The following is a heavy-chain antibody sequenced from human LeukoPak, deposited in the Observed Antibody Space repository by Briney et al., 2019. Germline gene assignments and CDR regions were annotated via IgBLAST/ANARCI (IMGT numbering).Heavy chain of an antibody. CDR3: AKGGRTYYYGSGSLVG. D-gene: IGHD3-10*01. CDR1: GFTFSSYA. V-gene: IGHV3-23*01. CDR2: ISGSGGST. Sequence: GGSLRLSCAASGFTFSSYAMSWVRQAPGKGLEWVSAISGSGGSTYYADSVKGRFTISRDNSKNTLYLQMNSLRAEDTGVYYCAKGGRTYYYGSGSLVGWGQGTLVTVSS. J-gene: IGHJ4*02.